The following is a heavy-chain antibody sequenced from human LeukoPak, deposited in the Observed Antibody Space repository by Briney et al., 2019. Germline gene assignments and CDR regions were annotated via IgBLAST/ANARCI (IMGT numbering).Heavy chain of an antibody. CDR2: IRGTTNNYAT. Sequence: GGSLRLSCAASGFTFSDSALHWVRRASGKGLEWVALIRGTTNNYATSYAASVRGRFTISRDDSKDTAYLQMNSLKTEDTAVYYCTGGSGWYSPDYWGQGTLVTVS. CDR3: TGGSGWYSPDY. CDR1: GFTFSDSA. D-gene: IGHD6-19*01. V-gene: IGHV3-73*01. J-gene: IGHJ4*02.